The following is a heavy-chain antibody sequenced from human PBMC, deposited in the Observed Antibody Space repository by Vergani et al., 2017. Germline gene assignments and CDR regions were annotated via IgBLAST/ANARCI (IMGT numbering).Heavy chain of an antibody. CDR3: AKGDSSGWSSYALLGY. J-gene: IGHJ4*02. V-gene: IGHV3-48*04. CDR1: GFTFSSYS. Sequence: EVQLVESGGGLVQPGGSLRLSCAASGFTFSSYSMNWVRQAPGKGLEWVSYISSSSSTIYYADSVKGRFTISRDNAKNSLYLQMNSLRAEDTAVYYCAKGDSSGWSSYALLGYWGQGTLVTVSS. D-gene: IGHD6-19*01. CDR2: ISSSSSTI.